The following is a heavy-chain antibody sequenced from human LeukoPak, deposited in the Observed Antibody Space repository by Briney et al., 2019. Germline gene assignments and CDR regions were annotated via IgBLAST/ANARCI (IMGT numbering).Heavy chain of an antibody. CDR2: IYYSGST. CDR1: GGSISSSSYY. J-gene: IGHJ4*02. V-gene: IGHV4-39*07. Sequence: PSETLSLTCTVSGGSISSSSYYWGWIRQPPGKGLEWIGSIYYSGSTNYNPSLKSRVTISVDTSKNQFSLKLSSVTAADTAVYYCASGDIAGDFDYWGQGTLVTVSS. D-gene: IGHD5-12*01. CDR3: ASGDIAGDFDY.